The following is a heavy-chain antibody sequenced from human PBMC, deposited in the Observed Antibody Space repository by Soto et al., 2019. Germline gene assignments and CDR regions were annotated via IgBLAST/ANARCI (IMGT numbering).Heavy chain of an antibody. J-gene: IGHJ4*02. CDR1: GFTFSSYS. V-gene: IGHV3-21*01. CDR2: ISSSSSYI. D-gene: IGHD3-10*01. CDR3: ARVTYGSGSYLRLVSFDY. Sequence: PGGSLRLSCAASGFTFSSYSMNWVRQAPGKGLKWVSSISSSSSYIYYADSLKGRFTISRDNAKNSLYLQMNSLRAEDTAVYYCARVTYGSGSYLRLVSFDYWGQGTLVTVSS.